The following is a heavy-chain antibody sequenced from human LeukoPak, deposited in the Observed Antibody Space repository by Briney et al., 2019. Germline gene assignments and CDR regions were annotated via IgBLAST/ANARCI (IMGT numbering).Heavy chain of an antibody. J-gene: IGHJ4*02. CDR1: GFTFSSYW. V-gene: IGHV3-74*01. CDR2: INSDGGST. CDR3: AREGIQLWQYYFDY. Sequence: GGSLRLSCAASGFTFSSYWMHWVRQAPGEGLVWVSRINSDGGSTSYAHSVKGRFTISRNNARNTPYLEINRLRAQKPAGYNGAREGIQLWQYYFDYWGQGTLVTVSS. D-gene: IGHD5-18*01.